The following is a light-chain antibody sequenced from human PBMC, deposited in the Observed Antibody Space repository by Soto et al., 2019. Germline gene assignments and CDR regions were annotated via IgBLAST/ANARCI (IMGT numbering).Light chain of an antibody. Sequence: QSALTQPASVSGSPGQSITISCTGTSSDVGGFKYVSWYQQHPGKAPKLMIYEVSTRPSGVSNRFSGSKSGNTASLSISGLQAEDEADYYCSSYTGSNSLYVFGTGTKVTVL. J-gene: IGLJ1*01. V-gene: IGLV2-14*01. CDR3: SSYTGSNSLYV. CDR2: EVS. CDR1: SSDVGGFKY.